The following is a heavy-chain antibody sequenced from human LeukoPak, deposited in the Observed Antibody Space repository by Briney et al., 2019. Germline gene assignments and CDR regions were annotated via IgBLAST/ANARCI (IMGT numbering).Heavy chain of an antibody. CDR2: VYCSGST. CDR3: ARHSGRYYGVGWFDP. CDR1: GISISSSSCY. V-gene: IGHV4-39*01. D-gene: IGHD1-26*01. Sequence: SETLSLTCTVSGISISSSSCYWGWIRQPPGKGLEWIGSVYCSGSTYYSPSLKCRVTISVDTSKNQFSLKLISVTAADTAVYYCARHSGRYYGVGWFDPWGQGTLVAVSS. J-gene: IGHJ5*02.